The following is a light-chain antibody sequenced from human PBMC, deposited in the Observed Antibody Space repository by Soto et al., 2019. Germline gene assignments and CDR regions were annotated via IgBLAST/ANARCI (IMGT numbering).Light chain of an antibody. J-gene: IGLJ1*01. CDR1: GSDVGGYEY. V-gene: IGLV2-14*01. Sequence: QPALTQPASVSGSPGQSITISCTGTGSDVGGYEYVSWYQQHPGKVPKLMIYEVSDRPSGVSTRFSGSKSGNTASLTISGLQAEDEADYYCASYTSTYTYVFGSGTKVTVL. CDR2: EVS. CDR3: ASYTSTYTYV.